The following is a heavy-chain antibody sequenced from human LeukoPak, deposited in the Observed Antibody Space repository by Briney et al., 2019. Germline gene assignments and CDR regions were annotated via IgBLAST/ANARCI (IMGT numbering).Heavy chain of an antibody. J-gene: IGHJ4*02. CDR1: GFTFSNAW. CDR3: TTLGAFDY. Sequence: PGGSLRLSCAASGFTFSNAWMSWVRQAPGKGLEWVGRIKRKTDGGTTDCAAPVKGRFSISRDDSKNTLYLQMNSLKTEDTAVYYCTTLGAFDYWGLGTLVTVSS. V-gene: IGHV3-15*01. D-gene: IGHD4/OR15-4a*01. CDR2: IKRKTDGGTT.